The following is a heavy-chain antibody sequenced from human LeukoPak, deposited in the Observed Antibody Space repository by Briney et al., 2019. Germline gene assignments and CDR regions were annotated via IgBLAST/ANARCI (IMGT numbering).Heavy chain of an antibody. CDR3: ATYSSSSRDY. CDR1: GFTFSSYG. J-gene: IGHJ4*02. CDR2: ISYDGSNK. D-gene: IGHD6-6*01. V-gene: IGHV3-33*05. Sequence: GGSLRLSCAASGFTFSSYGMHWVRQAPGKGLEWVAVISYDGSNKYYADSVKGRFTISRDNSKNTLYLQMNSLRAEDTAVYYCATYSSSSRDYWGQGTLVTVSS.